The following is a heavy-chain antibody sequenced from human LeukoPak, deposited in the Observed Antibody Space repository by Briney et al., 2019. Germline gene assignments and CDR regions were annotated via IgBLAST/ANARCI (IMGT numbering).Heavy chain of an antibody. CDR3: ARPSWIQLWSGFDY. Sequence: PGGSLRLSCAASGFTFSSDWMSWVRQAPGKGLEWVANIKQDGSEKYYADSVKGRFTISRDNAKNSLYLQMNSLRAEDTAVYYCARPSWIQLWSGFDYWGQGTLVTVSS. J-gene: IGHJ4*02. D-gene: IGHD5-18*01. V-gene: IGHV3-7*01. CDR2: IKQDGSEK. CDR1: GFTFSSDW.